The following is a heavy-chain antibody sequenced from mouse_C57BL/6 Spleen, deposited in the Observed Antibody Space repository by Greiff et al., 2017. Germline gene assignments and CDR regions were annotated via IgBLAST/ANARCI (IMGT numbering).Heavy chain of an antibody. CDR2: IYPGDGDT. J-gene: IGHJ4*01. CDR1: GYAFSSSW. D-gene: IGHD1-1*01. Sequence: VQLVESGPELVKPGASVKISCKASGYAFSSSWMNWVKQRPGKGLEWIGRIYPGDGDTNYNGKFKGKATLTADKSSSTAYMQLSSLTSEDSAVYYCARDNYGSRGAMDYWGQGTSVTGSS. CDR3: ARDNYGSRGAMDY. V-gene: IGHV1-82*01.